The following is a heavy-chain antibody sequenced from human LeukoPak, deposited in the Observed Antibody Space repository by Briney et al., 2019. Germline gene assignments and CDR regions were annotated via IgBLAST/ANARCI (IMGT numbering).Heavy chain of an antibody. CDR3: ARLMIRGVTIKNAFDI. J-gene: IGHJ3*02. CDR2: ISETGGGT. CDR1: GFTFSSYA. Sequence: GGSLRLSCAASGFTFSSYAMSWVRQVPGKGLEWVSAISETGGGTYYADSVKGRFTISRDNSKNTPYLQMNSLRAEDTAVYYCARLMIRGVTIKNAFDIWGQGTMVTVSS. V-gene: IGHV3-23*01. D-gene: IGHD3-10*01.